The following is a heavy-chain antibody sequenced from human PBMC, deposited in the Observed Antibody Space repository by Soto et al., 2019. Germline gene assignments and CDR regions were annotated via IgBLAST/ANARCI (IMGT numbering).Heavy chain of an antibody. CDR1: GGTFSSYT. Sequence: ASVKVSCKASGGTFSSYTISWVRQAPGQGLEWMGRIIPILGIANYAQKFQGRVTITADKSTSTAYMELSSLRSEDTAVYYCARSLYCSSTSCYVDYYYYYMDVWGKGTTVTVSS. CDR2: IIPILGIA. CDR3: ARSLYCSSTSCYVDYYYYYMDV. J-gene: IGHJ6*03. D-gene: IGHD2-2*01. V-gene: IGHV1-69*02.